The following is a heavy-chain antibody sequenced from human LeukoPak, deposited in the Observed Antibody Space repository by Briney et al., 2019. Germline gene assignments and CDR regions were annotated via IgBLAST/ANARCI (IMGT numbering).Heavy chain of an antibody. CDR3: ATVAGSSLSRNYFDP. J-gene: IGHJ5*02. CDR2: ISWNSANI. V-gene: IGHV3-9*01. Sequence: GRSLRLSCAASGFNFDDYAMHWVRQPPGKGLEWVSGISWNSANIVYADSAKGRFTISRDNAKNSLYLQMNSLRDEDSAFYYCATVAGSSLSRNYFDPWGQGTLVTVSS. D-gene: IGHD6-6*01. CDR1: GFNFDDYA.